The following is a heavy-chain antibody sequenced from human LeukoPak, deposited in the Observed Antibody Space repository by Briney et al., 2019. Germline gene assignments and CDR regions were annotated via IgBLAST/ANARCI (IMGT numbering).Heavy chain of an antibody. CDR3: ARLEQQLGFFFDI. D-gene: IGHD6-13*01. CDR2: ISGSGGST. J-gene: IGHJ3*02. CDR1: GFTFSSYA. Sequence: GGSLRLSCAASGFTFSSYAMSWDRQAPGKGLEWVSAISGSGGSTYYADSVKGRFTISRDNSKNTLYLQMNSLRDEDTAVYYCARLEQQLGFFFDIGAQGTMVTVSP. V-gene: IGHV3-23*01.